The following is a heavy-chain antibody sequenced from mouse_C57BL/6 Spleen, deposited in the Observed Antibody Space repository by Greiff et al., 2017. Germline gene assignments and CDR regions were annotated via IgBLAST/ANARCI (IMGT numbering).Heavy chain of an antibody. D-gene: IGHD4-1*02. V-gene: IGHV1-55*01. J-gene: IGHJ2*01. CDR2: IYPGSGST. Sequence: QVQLQQPGTELVKPGASVKLSCKASGYTFTSYWITWVKQRPGQGLEWIGDIYPGSGSTNYNEKFKSKATLTVDTSSSTAYMQLSSLTSEDSAVYYCARFLNWALDYWGQGTTLTVSS. CDR1: GYTFTSYW. CDR3: ARFLNWALDY.